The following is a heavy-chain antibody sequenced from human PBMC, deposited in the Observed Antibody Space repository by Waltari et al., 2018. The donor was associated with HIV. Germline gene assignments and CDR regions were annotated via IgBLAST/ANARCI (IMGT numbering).Heavy chain of an antibody. Sequence: QVQLVQSGAEVKKPGSSVKVSCKSSGGTVSSYAVSWGRQAPGQGLEWMGGSIPLFGTVHYAQKCQGRVTITADGSTSTVYMERSSLRSEDTAVYYCARDKAHNDVWSGYVSWGQGTLVTVSS. V-gene: IGHV1-69*01. CDR2: SIPLFGTV. CDR1: GGTVSSYA. D-gene: IGHD3-3*01. CDR3: ARDKAHNDVWSGYVS. J-gene: IGHJ5*02.